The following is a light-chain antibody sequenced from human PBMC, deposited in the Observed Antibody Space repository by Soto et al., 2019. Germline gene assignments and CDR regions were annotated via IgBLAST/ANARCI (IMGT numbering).Light chain of an antibody. CDR1: QGIGND. CDR3: QQYNSYSPWWT. Sequence: AIHMTQSPSSLSASVGDRVTITCRASQGIGNDLGWYQQKPGKAPKLLIYDASSLESGVPSRFSGSGSGTEFTLTISSLQPDDFATYYCQQYNSYSPWWTFGQGTKVDIK. CDR2: DAS. V-gene: IGKV1-13*02. J-gene: IGKJ1*01.